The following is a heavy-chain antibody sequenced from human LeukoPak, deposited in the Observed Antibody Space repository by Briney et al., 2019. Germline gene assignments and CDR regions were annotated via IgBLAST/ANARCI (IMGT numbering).Heavy chain of an antibody. CDR1: GYTFTGYY. CDR3: ARASRRYCSSTSCLYFDY. J-gene: IGHJ4*02. D-gene: IGHD2-2*01. CDR2: INPNSGGT. V-gene: IGHV1-2*02. Sequence: ASVKVSCKASGYTFTGYYMHWVRQAPGQGLEWMGWINPNSGGTNYAQKFQGRVTMTRDTSISTAYMELSRLRSDDTAVYYCARASRRYCSSTSCLYFDYWGQGTLVTVSS.